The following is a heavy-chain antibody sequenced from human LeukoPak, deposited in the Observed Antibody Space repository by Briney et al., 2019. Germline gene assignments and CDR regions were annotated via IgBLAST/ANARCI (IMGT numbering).Heavy chain of an antibody. Sequence: GGSLRLSCAASGFTFSSYAMNWVRQAPGKGLEWVSGISGSGGSTYYAGSVKGRFTISRDNSKNTLYVQMNSLRAEDTAVYYCAKSGYSGYLYYFDYWGQGTLVTVSS. CDR1: GFTFSSYA. CDR2: ISGSGGST. D-gene: IGHD5-12*01. CDR3: AKSGYSGYLYYFDY. J-gene: IGHJ4*02. V-gene: IGHV3-23*01.